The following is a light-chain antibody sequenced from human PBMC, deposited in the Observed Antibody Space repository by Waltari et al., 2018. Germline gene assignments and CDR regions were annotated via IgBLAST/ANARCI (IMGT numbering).Light chain of an antibody. CDR2: GAS. V-gene: IGKV3D-15*01. J-gene: IGKJ2*01. Sequence: EIVMTQSPATLSVSLGERATLSFRASQSVSSNLAWYQQKPGQAPRLLIYGASTRATGIPARFSGSGSGTEFTLTISSLQSEDFAVYYCQQYGFSPVPFGQGTKLEI. CDR3: QQYGFSPVP. CDR1: QSVSSN.